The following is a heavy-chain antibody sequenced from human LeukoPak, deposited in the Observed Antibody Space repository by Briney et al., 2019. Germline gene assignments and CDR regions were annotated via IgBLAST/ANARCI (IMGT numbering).Heavy chain of an antibody. CDR3: ATGTSDAFDI. V-gene: IGHV3-30-3*01. Sequence: GGSLRLSCAASGFTFSSYAMHWVRQAPGKGLEWVAVISYDGSNKYYADSVKGRFTISRDNSKNTLYLQMNSLRAEDTAVYYCATGTSDAFDIWGQGTMVTVSS. J-gene: IGHJ3*02. D-gene: IGHD2-2*01. CDR1: GFTFSSYA. CDR2: ISYDGSNK.